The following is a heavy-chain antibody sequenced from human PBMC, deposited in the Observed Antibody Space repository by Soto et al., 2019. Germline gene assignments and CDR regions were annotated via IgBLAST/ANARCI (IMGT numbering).Heavy chain of an antibody. V-gene: IGHV1-69*13. CDR2: IIPIFGTA. CDR1: GGTFSSYA. D-gene: IGHD3-10*01. J-gene: IGHJ5*02. CDR3: VKDSNYYGSGGPEDP. Sequence: SVKVSCKASGGTFSSYAISWVRQAPGQGLEWMGGIIPIFGTANYAQKFQGRVTITADESTSTAYMELSSLRSEDTAVYYCVKDSNYYGSGGPEDPWGQGTLVTVSS.